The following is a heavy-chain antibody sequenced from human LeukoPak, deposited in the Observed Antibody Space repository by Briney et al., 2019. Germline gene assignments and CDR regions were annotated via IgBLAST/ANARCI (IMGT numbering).Heavy chain of an antibody. J-gene: IGHJ4*02. V-gene: IGHV1-46*01. CDR2: INPSGGST. CDR3: ARGTIAVAAIDY. D-gene: IGHD6-19*01. CDR1: GYTFTSYY. Sequence: ASVKVSCKTSGYTFTSYYMHWVRQAPGQGLEWMGIINPSGGSTSYAQKFQGRVTMTRDTSASTVYMELSSLRSEDTAVYYCARGTIAVAAIDYWGQGTLVTVSS.